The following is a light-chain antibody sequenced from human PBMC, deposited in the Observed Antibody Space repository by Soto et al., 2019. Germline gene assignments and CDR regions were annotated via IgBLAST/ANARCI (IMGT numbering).Light chain of an antibody. CDR1: SSNIGNNY. J-gene: IGLJ1*01. CDR3: GTWDTSLSLCYV. V-gene: IGLV1-51*01. Sequence: QSVLTQPPSVSAAPGQTVTISCSGSSSNIGNNYVSSYQQLPGTDPKLLIYDNNKRPSGIPDRFSGSKSGTSATLDITGLQPGDEADYYCGTWDTSLSLCYVFGTGTKVTVL. CDR2: DNN.